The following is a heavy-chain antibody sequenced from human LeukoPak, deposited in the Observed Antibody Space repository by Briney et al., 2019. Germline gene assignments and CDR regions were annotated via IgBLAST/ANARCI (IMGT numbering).Heavy chain of an antibody. Sequence: SVKVSCKASGGTFSSYAISWVRQAPGQGLEWMGGIIPIFGTANYAQKFQGRVTITADESTSTAYMELSSLRSEDTAVYYCARVGYCSSTSCYRNHQYYYYMGVWGKGTTVTVSS. CDR3: ARVGYCSSTSCYRNHQYYYYMGV. CDR2: IIPIFGTA. D-gene: IGHD2-2*02. J-gene: IGHJ6*03. V-gene: IGHV1-69*01. CDR1: GGTFSSYA.